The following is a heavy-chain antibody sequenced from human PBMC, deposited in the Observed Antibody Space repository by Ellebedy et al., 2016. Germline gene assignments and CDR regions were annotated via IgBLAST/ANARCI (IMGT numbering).Heavy chain of an antibody. CDR1: GFTFSSYD. CDR3: AKDLRDGTYYFDY. V-gene: IGHV3-23*01. Sequence: GESLKISXTASGFTFSSYDMHWVRQAPGKGLEWVSATSGNGVGTYYADSVKGRFSISRDNSRNTLYLQMNSLRAEDTALYYCAKDLRDGTYYFDYWGQGTLVTVSS. J-gene: IGHJ4*02. CDR2: TSGNGVGT.